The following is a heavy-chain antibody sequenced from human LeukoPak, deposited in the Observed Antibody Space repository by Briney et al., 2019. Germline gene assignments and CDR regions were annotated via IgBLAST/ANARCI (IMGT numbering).Heavy chain of an antibody. J-gene: IGHJ4*02. CDR3: AKRYCSDASCSVFSFDS. D-gene: IGHD2-2*01. CDR1: GFTFNNYA. CDR2: ICGNCGTA. V-gene: IGHV3-23*01. Sequence: GGSLRLSCAASGFTFNNYAMNWVRQAPGKGLEWVSSICGNCGTAYYVDSVKGRFTISRDNSKNTLYLQMNSLRAEDTAVYYCAKRYCSDASCSVFSFDSWGQGTLVTVSS.